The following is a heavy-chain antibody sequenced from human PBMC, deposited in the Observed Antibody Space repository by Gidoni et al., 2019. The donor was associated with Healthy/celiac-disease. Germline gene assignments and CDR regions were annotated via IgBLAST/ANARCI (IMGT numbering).Heavy chain of an antibody. D-gene: IGHD6-13*01. J-gene: IGHJ6*02. Sequence: QVQLVESGGGVVQPGRSLRLSCAASGFTFSSYGMHGVRQAPGKGLEWVAVIWYDGSNKYYADSVKGRFTISRDNSKNTRYLQMNSLRAEDTAVYYCARSMKLASSPTYYYYGMDVWGQGTTVTVSS. CDR2: IWYDGSNK. CDR1: GFTFSSYG. CDR3: ARSMKLASSPTYYYYGMDV. V-gene: IGHV3-33*01.